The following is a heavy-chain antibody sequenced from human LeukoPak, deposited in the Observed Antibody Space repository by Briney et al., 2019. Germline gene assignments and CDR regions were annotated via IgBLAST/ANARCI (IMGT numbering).Heavy chain of an antibody. CDR3: ARVVIDSGSYDFDP. Sequence: GASVKVSCKASGYTFTSYGISWVRQAPGQGLEWMGWISAYNGNTNYAQKLQGRVTMTTDTSTSTAYMELRSLRSDDTAVYYYARVVIDSGSYDFDPWGQGTLVTVSS. D-gene: IGHD1-26*01. V-gene: IGHV1-18*01. J-gene: IGHJ5*02. CDR1: GYTFTSYG. CDR2: ISAYNGNT.